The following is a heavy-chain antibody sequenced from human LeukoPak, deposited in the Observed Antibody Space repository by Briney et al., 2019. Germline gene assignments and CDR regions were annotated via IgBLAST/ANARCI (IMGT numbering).Heavy chain of an antibody. Sequence: ASVKVSCKASGYTFTSYYMHWVRQASGQGLEWMGIINPSGGSTSYAQKFQGRVTMTRDTSTSTVYMELSSLRSEDTAVYYCAVAYCGGDCSGAGGYWGQGTLVTVSS. V-gene: IGHV1-46*01. CDR1: GYTFTSYY. J-gene: IGHJ4*02. CDR3: AVAYCGGDCSGAGGY. CDR2: INPSGGST. D-gene: IGHD2-21*02.